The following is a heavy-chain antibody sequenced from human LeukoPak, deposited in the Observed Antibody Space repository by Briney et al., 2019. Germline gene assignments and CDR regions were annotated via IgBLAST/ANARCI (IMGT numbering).Heavy chain of an antibody. J-gene: IGHJ4*02. Sequence: GRSLRLSCAASVFTFSSYGMRCGRQAPGRGLERVAVISYDVSNQYYADSVKGRFTISRKNSKNTLYLQMNSLRAEDTAVYYCAKNSLRVVIIGGPDYWGQGTLVTVSS. CDR1: VFTFSSYG. CDR2: ISYDVSNQ. CDR3: AKNSLRVVIIGGPDY. V-gene: IGHV3-30*18. D-gene: IGHD3-3*01.